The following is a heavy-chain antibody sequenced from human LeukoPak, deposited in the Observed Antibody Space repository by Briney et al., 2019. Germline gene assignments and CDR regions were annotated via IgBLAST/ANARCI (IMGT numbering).Heavy chain of an antibody. CDR1: GYTFTSYG. D-gene: IGHD5/OR15-5a*01. CDR2: INPNSGGT. V-gene: IGHV1-2*02. CDR3: ARYSVYGNWFDP. Sequence: ASVKVSCKASGYTFTSYGISWVRQAPGQGLEWMGWINPNSGGTNYAQKFQGRVTMTRDTSISTAYMELSRLRSDDTAVYYCARYSVYGNWFDPWGQGTLVTVSS. J-gene: IGHJ5*02.